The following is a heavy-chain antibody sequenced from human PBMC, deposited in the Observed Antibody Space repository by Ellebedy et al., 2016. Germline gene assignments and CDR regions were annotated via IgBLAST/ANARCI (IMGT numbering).Heavy chain of an antibody. CDR1: GGSISSGGYS. CDR2: IYYSGST. CDR3: ALPDDNGDYIGY. D-gene: IGHD4-17*01. J-gene: IGHJ4*02. Sequence: SETLSLTXAVSGGSISSGGYSWTWIRQPPGKGLEWIGYIYYSGSTYYNLSLKNRVTMSVDTSKNQFALKLSSVTAVDTAVYYCALPDDNGDYIGYWGQGTLVTVSS. V-gene: IGHV4-30-2*01.